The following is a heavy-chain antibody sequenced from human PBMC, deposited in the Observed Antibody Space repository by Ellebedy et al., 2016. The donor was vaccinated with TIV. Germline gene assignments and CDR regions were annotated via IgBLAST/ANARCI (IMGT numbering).Heavy chain of an antibody. CDR3: ATFNQYYTYLRV. J-gene: IGHJ6*03. CDR1: GDSISSSSDY. CDR2: ISNRDRT. V-gene: IGHV4-39*01. D-gene: IGHD1-14*01. Sequence: SETLSLXXSVSGDSISSSSDYWVWIRQPPGKGLEWIGTISNRDRTDYNPSLKSRVFILVDASKNQFFLKLTSVTAADTAVYYCATFNQYYTYLRVWGKGTTVTVSS.